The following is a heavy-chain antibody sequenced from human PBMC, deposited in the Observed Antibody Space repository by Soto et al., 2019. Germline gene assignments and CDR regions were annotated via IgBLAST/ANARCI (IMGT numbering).Heavy chain of an antibody. CDR1: GYTFTSYG. D-gene: IGHD3-3*01. V-gene: IGHV1-18*04. CDR2: ISAYNGNT. Sequence: QVQLVQSGAEVKKPGASVKVSCKASGYTFTSYGISWVRQAPGQGLDWMGWISAYNGNTNYAQKLQGRVTMTTDTSTSTAYMARRSLRSDDTAVYYCAREAPLDFWSGYYFDYWGQVTLVTVSS. J-gene: IGHJ4*02. CDR3: AREAPLDFWSGYYFDY.